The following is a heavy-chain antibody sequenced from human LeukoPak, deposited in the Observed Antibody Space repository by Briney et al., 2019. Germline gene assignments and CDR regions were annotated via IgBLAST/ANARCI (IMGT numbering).Heavy chain of an antibody. J-gene: IGHJ6*03. CDR3: ARGGWNDVYYYYYYMDV. V-gene: IGHV1-2*02. Sequence: GASVKVSCKASGYTFTGYYMHWVRQAPGQGLEWMGWINPNSGGTNYAQKFQGRVTMTRDTSISTAYMELSRLRSDDTAVYYCARGGWNDVYYYYYYMDVWGKGTTVTVSS. CDR2: INPNSGGT. CDR1: GYTFTGYY. D-gene: IGHD1-1*01.